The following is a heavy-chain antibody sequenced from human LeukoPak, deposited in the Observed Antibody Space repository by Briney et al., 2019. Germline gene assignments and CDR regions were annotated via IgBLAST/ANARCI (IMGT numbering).Heavy chain of an antibody. CDR3: ARHRGRNKMATIAPFDI. Sequence: SETLSLTCTVSGGSISSYYWSWIRQPPGKGLEWIGYIYTSGSTNYNPSLKSRVTISVDTSKNQFSLKLSSVTAADTAVDYCARHRGRNKMATIAPFDIWGQGTLVTVSS. J-gene: IGHJ4*02. D-gene: IGHD5-24*01. CDR1: GGSISSYY. CDR2: IYTSGST. V-gene: IGHV4-4*09.